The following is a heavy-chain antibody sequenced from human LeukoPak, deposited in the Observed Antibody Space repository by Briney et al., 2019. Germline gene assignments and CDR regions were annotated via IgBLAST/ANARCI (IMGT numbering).Heavy chain of an antibody. Sequence: GGSLCLSCAASGFTFDDYAMHWVRQAPGKGLEWVSLLSWDGGSTYYADSVKGRFTISRDNSKNSLYLKMNSLRTEDTALYYCATNYYDSSGYYSYWYFDLWGRGTLVTVSS. CDR2: LSWDGGST. D-gene: IGHD3-22*01. J-gene: IGHJ2*01. V-gene: IGHV3-43*02. CDR1: GFTFDDYA. CDR3: ATNYYDSSGYYSYWYFDL.